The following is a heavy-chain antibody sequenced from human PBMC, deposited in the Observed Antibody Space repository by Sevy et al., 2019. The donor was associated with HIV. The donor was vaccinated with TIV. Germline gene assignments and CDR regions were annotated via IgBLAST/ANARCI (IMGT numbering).Heavy chain of an antibody. V-gene: IGHV1-69*13. Sequence: ASVKVSCKASGGTFSSYAMSWVRQAPGQGLEWMGGMIPIFGTANYAQKFQGRVTITADESTSTAYMELSSLRSEDTAVYYCARNIVVVPAATPGYYYGMDVWGQGTTVTVSS. J-gene: IGHJ6*02. CDR1: GGTFSSYA. CDR3: ARNIVVVPAATPGYYYGMDV. D-gene: IGHD2-2*01. CDR2: MIPIFGTA.